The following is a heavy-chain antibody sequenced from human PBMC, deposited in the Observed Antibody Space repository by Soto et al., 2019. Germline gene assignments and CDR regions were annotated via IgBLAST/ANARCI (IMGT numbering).Heavy chain of an antibody. CDR1: GFTFSNYW. CDR3: ARGRYCTDDSCFNSRFDP. V-gene: IGHV3-74*01. J-gene: IGHJ5*02. D-gene: IGHD2-15*01. Sequence: EGRLEESGGGLVQPGGSLRLSCAASGFTFSNYWMHWVRQGSGKGLEWVSYINSDGSNSRYADSVKGRFTISRDNAKNMLYPKANSLRAEDTAVYYCARGRYCTDDSCFNSRFDPWGQGTLVTVSS. CDR2: INSDGSNS.